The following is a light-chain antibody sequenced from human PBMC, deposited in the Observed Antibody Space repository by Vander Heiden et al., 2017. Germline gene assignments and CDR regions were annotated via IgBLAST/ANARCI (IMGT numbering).Light chain of an antibody. J-gene: IGLJ3*02. Sequence: QSALTQPASVSGSPGQPIPISCTGTSSDVGGYNYGSWYQQHPGKALKLMIYDVSNRPSGVSNRFSGSKSGNTASLTISGLQAEDEADYYCSSYTSSSTWVFGGGTKLTVL. CDR1: SSDVGGYNY. CDR3: SSYTSSSTWV. CDR2: DVS. V-gene: IGLV2-14*01.